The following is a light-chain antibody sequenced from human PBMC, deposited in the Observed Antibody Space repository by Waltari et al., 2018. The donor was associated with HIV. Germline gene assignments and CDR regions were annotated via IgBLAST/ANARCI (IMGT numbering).Light chain of an antibody. CDR3: MQGTPWPRT. V-gene: IGKV2-30*01. CDR1: QSLVYSDGYTY. Sequence: DVAMTQSPLSLPVTLGQPASISCRSSQSLVYSDGYTYLDWIQQRPGRSPRRLIYEVSKRDSGVPDRFSGSGSGTNFTLKISRVEAEDVGIYYCMQGTPWPRTFGQGTKVEIK. CDR2: EVS. J-gene: IGKJ1*01.